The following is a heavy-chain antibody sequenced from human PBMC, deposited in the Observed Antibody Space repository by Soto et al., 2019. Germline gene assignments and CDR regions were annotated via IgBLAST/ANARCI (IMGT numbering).Heavy chain of an antibody. J-gene: IGHJ3*01. CDR2: IRGKGYGGTA. CDR3: TRDQPITP. CDR1: GFTFADYT. Sequence: SLRLSCAGSGFTFADYTITWLRQAPGKGLEWVGFIRGKGYGGTAEYAASVKGRFTISRDDSKSIAYLQMNSLKTEDTAVYFCTRDQPITPWGQGTMVTVSS. V-gene: IGHV3-49*03. D-gene: IGHD3-10*01.